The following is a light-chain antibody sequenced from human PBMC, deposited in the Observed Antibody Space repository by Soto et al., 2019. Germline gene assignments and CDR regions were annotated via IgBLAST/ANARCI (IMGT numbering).Light chain of an antibody. CDR1: QSVSSY. V-gene: IGKV3-11*01. CDR3: QQRSDWLWT. Sequence: EIVLTQSPATLSLSPGERATISSRDSQSVSSYLAWYQQKPGQAPRLLIYDASNRATGIPARFSGSGSGTDFTLTISSLEPEDFAVYYCQQRSDWLWTFGQGTKVDNK. CDR2: DAS. J-gene: IGKJ1*01.